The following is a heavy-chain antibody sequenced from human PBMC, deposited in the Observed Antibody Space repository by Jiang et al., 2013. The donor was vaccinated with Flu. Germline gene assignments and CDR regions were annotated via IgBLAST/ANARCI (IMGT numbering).Heavy chain of an antibody. CDR1: GYSLTTYW. J-gene: IGHJ4*02. CDR3: ASTYNGNFGWDY. V-gene: IGHV5-51*01. CDR2: SILVTLIS. D-gene: IGHD1-7*01. Sequence: LKISCKGSGYSLTTYWIGWVRQMPGKAWSGWESSILVTLISDITRPSKAQVTISADKSISTAYLQWSSLEASDTAMYYCASTYNGNFGWDYWGQGTLVTVSS.